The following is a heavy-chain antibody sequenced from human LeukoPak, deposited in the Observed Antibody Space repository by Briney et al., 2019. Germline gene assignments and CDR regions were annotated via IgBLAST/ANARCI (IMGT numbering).Heavy chain of an antibody. V-gene: IGHV3-23*01. CDR2: IFPSGGEI. Sequence: QTGGSLRLSCAASGFTFSTVAMISVRQPPGKGLEWVSSIFPSGGEIHYADSVRGRCTISRDNSKSTLSPQMNRLRAEDTAVYYCAKSGYNRFDYWGQGTLVTVSS. J-gene: IGHJ4*02. CDR1: GFTFSTVA. D-gene: IGHD5-24*01. CDR3: AKSGYNRFDY.